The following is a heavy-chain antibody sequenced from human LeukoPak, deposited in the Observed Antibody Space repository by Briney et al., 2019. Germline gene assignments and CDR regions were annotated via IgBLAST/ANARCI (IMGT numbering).Heavy chain of an antibody. J-gene: IGHJ6*02. CDR1: RFTFNTYG. D-gene: IGHD2-15*01. CDR2: IWYDGSDK. CDR3: ARVGCTGGSCLAYNYYAMDV. Sequence: GRSLTLSCAASRFTFNTYGMNWVRQAPGKRLEWVAIIWYDGSDKYYADSVKGRFTISRDNSKNTLYLQMNSLRAEDTAVYYCARVGCTGGSCLAYNYYAMDVWGQGTTVTVSS. V-gene: IGHV3-33*01.